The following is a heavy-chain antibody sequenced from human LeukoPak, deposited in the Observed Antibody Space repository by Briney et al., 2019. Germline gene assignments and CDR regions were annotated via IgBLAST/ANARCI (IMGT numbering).Heavy chain of an antibody. CDR2: ISAYNGNT. D-gene: IGHD3-10*01. CDR3: ARASMVRGVIDPGDY. V-gene: IGHV1-18*01. Sequence: ASVKVSRKASGYTFTSYGISWVRQAPGQGLEWMGWISAYNGNTNYAQKLQGRVTMTTDTSTSTAYMELRSLRSDDTAVYYCARASMVRGVIDPGDYWGQGTLVTVSS. CDR1: GYTFTSYG. J-gene: IGHJ4*02.